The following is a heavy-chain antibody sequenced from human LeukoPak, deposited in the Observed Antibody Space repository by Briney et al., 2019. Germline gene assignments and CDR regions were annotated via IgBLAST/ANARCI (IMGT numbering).Heavy chain of an antibody. CDR1: GGSFSGYY. V-gene: IGHV4-34*01. Sequence: SETLPLTCAVYGGSFSGYYWSWIRQPPGKGLEWIGEINHSGSTNYDPSLKSRVTISVNTSKNQFSLKLSSVTAADTAVYYCASSITGTTGDYWGQGTLVTVSS. J-gene: IGHJ4*02. CDR3: ASSITGTTGDY. D-gene: IGHD1-20*01. CDR2: INHSGST.